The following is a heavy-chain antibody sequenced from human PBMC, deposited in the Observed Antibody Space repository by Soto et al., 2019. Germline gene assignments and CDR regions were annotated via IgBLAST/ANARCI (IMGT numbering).Heavy chain of an antibody. D-gene: IGHD1-26*01. CDR2: IWYDGSNK. Sequence: QVQLVESGGGVVQPGRSLRLSCAASGFVFSTYGMHWVRQAPGKGLEWVAVIWYDGSNKYYADSVRGRFTISSDNSEKTLFLQLISRRAEETAVYSCARAVGPFAYWGQGPLLTVSS. V-gene: IGHV3-33*01. CDR3: ARAVGPFAY. CDR1: GFVFSTYG. J-gene: IGHJ4*02.